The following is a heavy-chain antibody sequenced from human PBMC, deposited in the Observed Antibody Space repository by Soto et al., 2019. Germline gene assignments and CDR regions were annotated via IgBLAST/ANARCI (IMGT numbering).Heavy chain of an antibody. D-gene: IGHD6-19*01. CDR3: AKDIKSTGWYFGMDV. V-gene: IGHV3-9*01. CDR1: GFTFDDHA. Sequence: PGGSLRLSCAASGFTFDDHAMHWVRQGPGKGLEWVSGISRNRGTIVYADSVKGRFTISRDNTKNSLYLQMDSPTRDNTAFYYFAKDIKSTGWYFGMDVWGQGTTVTVSS. CDR2: ISRNRGTI. J-gene: IGHJ6*02.